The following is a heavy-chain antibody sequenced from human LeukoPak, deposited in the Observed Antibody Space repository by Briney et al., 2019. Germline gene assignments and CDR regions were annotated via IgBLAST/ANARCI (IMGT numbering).Heavy chain of an antibody. CDR2: ISSSSKTI. Sequence: GGSLRLSCAASGFTFSSYSMNWVRQAPGKGLEWVSYISSSSKTIYYADSVKGRFTISRDNSKNTLYLQMNSLRAEDTAVYYCARDHAPYYYGSGSPLDYWGQGTLVTVSS. J-gene: IGHJ4*02. CDR1: GFTFSSYS. V-gene: IGHV3-48*01. D-gene: IGHD3-10*01. CDR3: ARDHAPYYYGSGSPLDY.